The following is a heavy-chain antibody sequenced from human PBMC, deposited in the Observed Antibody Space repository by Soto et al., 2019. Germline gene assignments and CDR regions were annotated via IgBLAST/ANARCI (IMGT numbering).Heavy chain of an antibody. CDR2: IIPIFGTA. J-gene: IGHJ6*02. CDR3: ARVVEKCSSTSCYVCNEGGDYYYGMDV. CDR1: GGTFSSYA. V-gene: IGHV1-69*13. D-gene: IGHD2-2*01. Sequence: GASVKVSCKASGGTFSSYAISWVRQAPGQGLEWMGGIIPIFGTANYAQKFQGRVTITADESTSTAYMELSSLKSEDTAVYYCARVVEKCSSTSCYVCNEGGDYYYGMDVWGQGTTATVSS.